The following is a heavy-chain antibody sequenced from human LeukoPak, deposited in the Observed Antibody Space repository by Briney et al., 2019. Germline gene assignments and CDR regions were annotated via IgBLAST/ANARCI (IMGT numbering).Heavy chain of an antibody. CDR3: AKDGGSYQFDY. CDR1: GFTFSNYG. CDR2: ISCSGGNT. Sequence: GRSLRLSCAASGFTFSNYGMHWVRQAPGKGLEWVSAISCSGGNTYYADSVKGRFTISRDNSKNTLYLQMNSLRDEDTAVYSCAKDGGSYQFDYWGQGTLVTVSS. J-gene: IGHJ4*02. D-gene: IGHD1-26*01. V-gene: IGHV3-23*01.